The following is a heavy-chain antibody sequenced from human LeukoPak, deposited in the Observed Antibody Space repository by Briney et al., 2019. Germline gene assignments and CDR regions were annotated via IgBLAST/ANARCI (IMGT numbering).Heavy chain of an antibody. D-gene: IGHD1-26*01. Sequence: GGSLRLSCAASGFTFSSYWMSWVRQAPGKGLEWVANIKQDGSEKYYVDSVKGRFTISRGNAKNTLFLQMNSLRAEDTAVYYCVRDGVGAPPFDYWGQGALVIVSS. CDR2: IKQDGSEK. CDR1: GFTFSSYW. CDR3: VRDGVGAPPFDY. V-gene: IGHV3-7*01. J-gene: IGHJ4*02.